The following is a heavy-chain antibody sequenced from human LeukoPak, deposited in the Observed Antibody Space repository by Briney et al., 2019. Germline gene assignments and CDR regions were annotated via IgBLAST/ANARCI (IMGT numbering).Heavy chain of an antibody. V-gene: IGHV4-59*01. Sequence: PSETLSLTCTVSGGSISSYYWNWIRQPPGKGLEWIGYIFYSVNTNYNPSLKSRATISIDTSKNQFSLKLSSVTAADTAVYYCARAPGGTYYDSSGHLVYWYIDLWSRGTLATVSS. CDR1: GGSISSYY. J-gene: IGHJ2*01. D-gene: IGHD3-22*01. CDR2: IFYSVNT. CDR3: ARAPGGTYYDSSGHLVYWYIDL.